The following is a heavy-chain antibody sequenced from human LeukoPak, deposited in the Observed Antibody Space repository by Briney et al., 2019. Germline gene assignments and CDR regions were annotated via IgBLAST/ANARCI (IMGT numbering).Heavy chain of an antibody. V-gene: IGHV4-34*01. CDR1: GGSFSGYY. Sequence: SETLSLTCAVYGGSFSGYYWSWIRQPPGKGLEWIGEINHSGSTNYNPSLKSRVTISVDTSKNQFSLKLSSVTAADTAVYYCARGRGYCSSTSCYEDYRGQGTLVTVSS. CDR3: ARGRGYCSSTSCYEDY. J-gene: IGHJ4*02. CDR2: INHSGST. D-gene: IGHD2-2*01.